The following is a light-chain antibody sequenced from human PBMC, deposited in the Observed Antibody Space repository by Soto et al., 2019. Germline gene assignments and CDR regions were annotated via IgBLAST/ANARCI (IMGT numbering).Light chain of an antibody. V-gene: IGLV2-23*02. Sequence: QSALTQPASVSGSPGQSIIISCNGTSSDVGRYNLVSWYQHHPGKAPKLLMYEVGKRASGVSNRFSGSKFGSSASLTVSGLQTEDEGDYFCCSFAPNNTFVFGTRTKVTVL. CDR3: CSFAPNNTFV. CDR2: EVG. J-gene: IGLJ1*01. CDR1: SSDVGRYNL.